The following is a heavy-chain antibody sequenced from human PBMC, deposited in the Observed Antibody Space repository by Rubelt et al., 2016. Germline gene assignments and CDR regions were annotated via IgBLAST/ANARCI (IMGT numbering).Heavy chain of an antibody. Sequence: GLSGSGGFDPEDGETIYAQKFQGRVTMTEDTSTDTAYMELSSLRSDDTAVYYCARDFYLAWVGATRAMGAFDIWGQGTMVTVSS. CDR2: FDPEDGET. V-gene: IGHV1-24*01. CDR3: ARDFYLAWVGATRAMGAFDI. D-gene: IGHD1-26*01. J-gene: IGHJ3*02.